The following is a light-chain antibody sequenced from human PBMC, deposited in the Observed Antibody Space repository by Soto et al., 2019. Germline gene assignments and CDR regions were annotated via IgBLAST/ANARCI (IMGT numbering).Light chain of an antibody. CDR2: KAS. Sequence: DIQVTQSPSSVSASVGDRVTITCRASQSISSWLAWYQQKPGKAPKLLIYKASSLESGVPSRFSGSGSGTDFTLTISSLQPEDFATYYCQQTHSTPVTFGQGTRLEIK. J-gene: IGKJ5*01. CDR3: QQTHSTPVT. V-gene: IGKV1-5*03. CDR1: QSISSW.